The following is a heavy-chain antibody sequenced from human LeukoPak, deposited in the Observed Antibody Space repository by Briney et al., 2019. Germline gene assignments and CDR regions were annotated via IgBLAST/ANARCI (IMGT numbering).Heavy chain of an antibody. V-gene: IGHV4-39*07. CDR3: ARGSGYDAIGY. D-gene: IGHD6-25*01. CDR1: GGSISSSSYY. Sequence: SETLSLTCTVSGGSISSSSYYWDWIRQPPGKGLEWIGSLYYSGSTNYNPSLKSRVTISVDTSKNQFSLKLSSVTAADTAVYYCARGSGYDAIGYWGQGTLVTVSS. CDR2: LYYSGST. J-gene: IGHJ4*02.